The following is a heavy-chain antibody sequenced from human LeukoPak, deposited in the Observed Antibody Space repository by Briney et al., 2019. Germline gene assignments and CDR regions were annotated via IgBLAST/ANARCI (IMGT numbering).Heavy chain of an antibody. J-gene: IGHJ4*02. V-gene: IGHV3-30*02. CDR3: ARDQTPVDSGIYGFDY. Sequence: PGGSLRLSCAASGFTFTNYGMHWVRQAPGQGLESVAFIHYDGSNNYYADSVKGRFTLSIDNSMNTLYLQVNSLRPEDTAVYYCARDQTPVDSGIYGFDYWGQGTLVTVSS. CDR1: GFTFTNYG. D-gene: IGHD1-26*01. CDR2: IHYDGSNN.